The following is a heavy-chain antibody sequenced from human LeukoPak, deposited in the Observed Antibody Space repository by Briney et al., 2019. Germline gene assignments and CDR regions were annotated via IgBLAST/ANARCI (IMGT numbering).Heavy chain of an antibody. Sequence: PQASVKVSCKASGYTFSDYYINWVRQAPGQGLEWMGWINTMTGGTHYAQKFQGRATMTRDTAIMTAYMEVSRLRTDDTALYFCARGRRYHDWKDAFDIWGQGTLVAVSS. CDR1: GYTFSDYY. D-gene: IGHD3-9*01. V-gene: IGHV1-2*02. J-gene: IGHJ3*02. CDR3: ARGRRYHDWKDAFDI. CDR2: INTMTGGT.